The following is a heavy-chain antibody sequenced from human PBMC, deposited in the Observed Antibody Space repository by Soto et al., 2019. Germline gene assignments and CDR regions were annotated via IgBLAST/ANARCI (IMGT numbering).Heavy chain of an antibody. CDR2: ISAYNGNT. CDR3: ARDYYGSGRYYLYDY. V-gene: IGHV1-18*01. CDR1: GYTFTSYG. J-gene: IGHJ4*02. D-gene: IGHD3-10*01. Sequence: ASVKVSCKASGYTFTSYGISWVRQAPGQGLEWMGWISAYNGNTNYAQKLQGRVTMTTDTSTSTAYMELRSLRSDDTAVYYCARDYYGSGRYYLYDYWGQGTLVTVSS.